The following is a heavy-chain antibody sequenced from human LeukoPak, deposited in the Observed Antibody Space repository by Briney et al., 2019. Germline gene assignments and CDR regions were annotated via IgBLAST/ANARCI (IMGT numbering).Heavy chain of an antibody. CDR3: ARGDYSNYVDYYYGMDV. CDR2: IYPGDSDT. CDR1: GYSFTSYW. J-gene: IGHJ6*02. D-gene: IGHD4-11*01. Sequence: GESLKISCKGSGYSFTSYWIGWVRQMPGKGLEWMGIIYPGDSDTRYSPSFQGQVTISADKSISTAYLQWSSLKASDTAMYYCARGDYSNYVDYYYGMDVWGQGTTVTLSS. V-gene: IGHV5-51*01.